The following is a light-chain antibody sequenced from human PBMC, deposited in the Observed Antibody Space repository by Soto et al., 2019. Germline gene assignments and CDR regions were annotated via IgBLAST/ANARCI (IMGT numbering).Light chain of an antibody. CDR2: EAS. CDR1: SSNIGSYTL. J-gene: IGLJ3*02. Sequence: QSVLTQPASVSGSPGQSITISCTGTSSNIGSYTLVSWFQQHPGKAPKLLIYEASRRPSGVSNRFSGSKSGNTASLTISGLQAEDEADYYCCSYAGSSTWVFGGGTKLTVL. V-gene: IGLV2-23*01. CDR3: CSYAGSSTWV.